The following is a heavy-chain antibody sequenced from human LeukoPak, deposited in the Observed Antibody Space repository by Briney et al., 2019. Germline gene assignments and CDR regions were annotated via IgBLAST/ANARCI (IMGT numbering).Heavy chain of an antibody. CDR2: INPNSGGT. CDR1: GYTFTGYY. J-gene: IGHJ4*02. V-gene: IGHV1-2*06. Sequence: ASVKVSCKASGYTFTGYYMHWVRQAPGQGLEWIGRINPNSGGTNYAQKFQGRVTMTRDTSISTAYMELSRLRSDDTAVYYCARVAVVTAIPEVDYWGQGTLVTVSS. CDR3: ARVAVVTAIPEVDY. D-gene: IGHD2-21*02.